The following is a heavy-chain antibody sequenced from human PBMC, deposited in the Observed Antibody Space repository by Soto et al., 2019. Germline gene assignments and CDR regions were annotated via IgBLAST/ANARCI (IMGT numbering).Heavy chain of an antibody. CDR1: GGSIDSGDYD. D-gene: IGHD2-2*02. Sequence: SLTCTVSGGSIDSGDYDWSWIRQPPGKGLEWIGYVYYSGTTNYNPFLKSRVTLSLDKSKNQFSLKMNSVTAADTAVYYCAKDLYPVRADAFDIWGQGTMVTVSS. V-gene: IGHV4-61*08. J-gene: IGHJ3*02. CDR3: AKDLYPVRADAFDI. CDR2: VYYSGTT.